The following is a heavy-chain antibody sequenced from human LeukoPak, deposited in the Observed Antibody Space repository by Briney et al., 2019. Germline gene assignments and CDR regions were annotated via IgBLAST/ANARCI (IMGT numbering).Heavy chain of an antibody. J-gene: IGHJ6*02. V-gene: IGHV3-9*01. CDR1: GFIVNDHA. Sequence: QPGRSLRLSCVASGFIVNDHAMHWVQQTPGKGLEWVAGVFWNGVDKGYADSVKGRFTIFRDNAKNSTYLQMNSLRIEDTALYYCSKDISAGGLDVWGPGTPVTVSS. CDR3: SKDISAGGLDV. D-gene: IGHD3-16*02. CDR2: VFWNGVDK.